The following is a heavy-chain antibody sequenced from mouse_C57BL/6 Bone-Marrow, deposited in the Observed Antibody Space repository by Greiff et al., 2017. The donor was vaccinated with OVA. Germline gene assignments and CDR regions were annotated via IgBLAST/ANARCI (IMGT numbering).Heavy chain of an antibody. CDR3: ARSPDYYGSSELYFDY. V-gene: IGHV1-81*01. CDR1: GYTFTSYG. J-gene: IGHJ2*01. Sequence: QVQLKESGAELARPGASVKLSCKASGYTFTSYGISWVKQRTGQGLEWIGEIYPRSGNTYYNEKFKGKATLTADKSSSTAYMELRSLTSEDSAVYFCARSPDYYGSSELYFDYWGQGTTLTVSS. CDR2: IYPRSGNT. D-gene: IGHD1-1*01.